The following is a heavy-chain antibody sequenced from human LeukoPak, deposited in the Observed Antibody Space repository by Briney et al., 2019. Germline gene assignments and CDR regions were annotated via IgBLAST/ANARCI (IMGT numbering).Heavy chain of an antibody. D-gene: IGHD3-10*02. V-gene: IGHV3-43*02. CDR2: ITGDDGSI. CDR1: GFIFYDYD. Sequence: GGSLRLSYTASGFIFYDYDMHGLRHAPGRGLEWVSLITGDDGSIYYADYVKGRFTISRDNSKNSLYLQMKSLRTEDTALYYCAKNNPPGIVRGVTIPGNWFDRWGQGTLVTVSS. CDR3: AKNNPPGIVRGVTIPGNWFDR. J-gene: IGHJ5*02.